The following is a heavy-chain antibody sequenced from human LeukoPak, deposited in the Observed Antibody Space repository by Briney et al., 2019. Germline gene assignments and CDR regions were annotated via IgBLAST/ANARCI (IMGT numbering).Heavy chain of an antibody. CDR1: GGSISSSNW. CDR2: IYHSGST. Sequence: SETLSLTCAVSGGSISSSNWWSWVRQPPGKGLEWIGEIYHSGSTNYNPSLKSRVTISADKSKNQFSLKLSSVTAADTAVYYCAAPVTTVTTAAFDIWGQGTMVTVSS. V-gene: IGHV4-4*02. J-gene: IGHJ3*02. CDR3: AAPVTTVTTAAFDI. D-gene: IGHD4-17*01.